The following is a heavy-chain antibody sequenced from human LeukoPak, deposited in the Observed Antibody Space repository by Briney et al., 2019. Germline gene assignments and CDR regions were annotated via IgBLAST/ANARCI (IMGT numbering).Heavy chain of an antibody. D-gene: IGHD3-10*01. V-gene: IGHV3-21*04. CDR1: GFTFSRYS. J-gene: IGHJ4*02. CDR3: AKDFEGSRSYHCPFDY. Sequence: GGSLRLSCAASGFTFSRYSMNWVRQAPGKGLEWVSSISISSSYIYYADSVKGRFTMSRDNAKNSLYLQVNSLRAEDTALYFCAKDFEGSRSYHCPFDYWGQETLVTVSS. CDR2: ISISSSYI.